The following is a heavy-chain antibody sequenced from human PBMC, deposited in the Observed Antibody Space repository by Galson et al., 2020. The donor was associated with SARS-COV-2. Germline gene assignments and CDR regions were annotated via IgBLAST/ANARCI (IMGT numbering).Heavy chain of an antibody. J-gene: IGHJ6*02. Sequence: QLGESLKISCAASGFTVSSNYMSWVRQAPGKGLEWVSVIYSGGSTYYADSVKGRFTISRDNSKNTLYLQMNSLRAEDTAVYYCARDLVVQGMDVWGQGTTVTVSS. D-gene: IGHD3-22*01. V-gene: IGHV3-53*01. CDR1: GFTVSSNY. CDR2: IYSGGST. CDR3: ARDLVVQGMDV.